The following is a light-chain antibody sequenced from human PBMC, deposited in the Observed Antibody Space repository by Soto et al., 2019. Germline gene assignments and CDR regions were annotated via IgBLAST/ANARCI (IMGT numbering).Light chain of an antibody. J-gene: IGLJ1*01. CDR1: ALRNQY. CDR3: QSADSSGTYV. CDR2: KDT. Sequence: SYELAQPPSLSVSPGQTASITCSGDALRNQYAYWYQQKPGQAPFLVIYKDTERPSGIPGRFSGSSSGTTVTLTISGVQAEDEADYYCQSADSSGTYVFGSGTKVTVL. V-gene: IGLV3-25*01.